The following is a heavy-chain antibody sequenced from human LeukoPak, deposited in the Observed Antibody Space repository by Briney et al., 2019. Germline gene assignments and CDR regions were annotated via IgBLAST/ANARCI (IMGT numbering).Heavy chain of an antibody. CDR2: IYYSGST. CDR1: GGSISSYY. CDR3: ARGGYYYDSSGLWDY. Sequence: SETLSLTCTVSGGSISSYYWSWLRQPPGKGLEWIGYIYYSGSTNYNPSLKSRVTISVDTSKNQSSLKLSSVTAADTAVYYCARGGYYYDSSGLWDYWGQGTLVTVSS. D-gene: IGHD3-22*01. V-gene: IGHV4-59*01. J-gene: IGHJ4*02.